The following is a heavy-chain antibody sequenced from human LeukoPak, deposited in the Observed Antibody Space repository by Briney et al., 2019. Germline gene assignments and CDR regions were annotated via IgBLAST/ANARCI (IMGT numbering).Heavy chain of an antibody. CDR3: ARDRSVPYYYDSSGYDC. CDR1: GFTFSSYG. D-gene: IGHD3-22*01. CDR2: ISYDGSNK. Sequence: GRSLRLSCAASGFTFSSYGMHWIRQAPGKGLEWVAVISYDGSNKYYADSVKGRFTISRDNSKNTLYLQMNSLRAEDTAVYYCARDRSVPYYYDSSGYDCWGQGTLVTVSS. J-gene: IGHJ4*02. V-gene: IGHV3-30*03.